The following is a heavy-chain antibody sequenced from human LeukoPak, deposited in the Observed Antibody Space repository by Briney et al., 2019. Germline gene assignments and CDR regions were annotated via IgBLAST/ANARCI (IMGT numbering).Heavy chain of an antibody. CDR1: GFTFSSYG. Sequence: GGSLSLSCAASGFTFSSYGMHWVRQAPGQGLEWVAFIRYDGSNKYYADSVKGRFTISRDNSKNTLYLQMNSLRAEDTAVYYCAKVYCSSTSCSGHFDYWGQGTLVTVSS. D-gene: IGHD2-2*01. CDR3: AKVYCSSTSCSGHFDY. CDR2: IRYDGSNK. V-gene: IGHV3-30*02. J-gene: IGHJ4*02.